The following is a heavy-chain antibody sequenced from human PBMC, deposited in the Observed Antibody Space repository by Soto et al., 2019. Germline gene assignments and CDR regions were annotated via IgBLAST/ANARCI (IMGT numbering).Heavy chain of an antibody. J-gene: IGHJ6*02. CDR1: GFTFSSYS. CDR3: ARGNDYGGKAYYYNGMDV. Sequence: PGGSLRLSCAASGFTFSSYSMNWVRQAPGKGLEWVSYISSSSSTIYYADSVKGRFTISRDNAKNSLYLQMNSLRDEDTAVYYCARGNDYGGKAYYYNGMDVWDQGTTVTVSS. D-gene: IGHD4-17*01. V-gene: IGHV3-48*02. CDR2: ISSSSSTI.